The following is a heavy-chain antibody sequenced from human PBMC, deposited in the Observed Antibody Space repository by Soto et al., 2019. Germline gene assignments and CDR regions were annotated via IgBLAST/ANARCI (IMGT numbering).Heavy chain of an antibody. CDR2: ISSSGSTI. CDR1: GFTFSDYY. J-gene: IGHJ3*02. CDR3: ARAASTGSGYDAFDI. V-gene: IGHV3-11*01. Sequence: GESLKISCAASGFTFSDYYMSWIRQAPGKGLEWVSYISSSGSTIYYADSVKGRFTISRDNAKNSLYLQMNSLRAEDTAVYYCARAASTGSGYDAFDIWGQGTMVTVSS. D-gene: IGHD5-12*01.